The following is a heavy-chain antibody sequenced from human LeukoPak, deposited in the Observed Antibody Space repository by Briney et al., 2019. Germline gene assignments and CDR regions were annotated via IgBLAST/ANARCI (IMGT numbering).Heavy chain of an antibody. V-gene: IGHV1-18*01. J-gene: IGHJ1*01. CDR2: ISAYNGNT. Sequence: ASVKVSCKASGYTFTSYGISWVRQAPGQGLEWMAWISAYNGNTNYAQKFQGRVTMTTDTSTSTAYMELRSLRSDDTAVYYCARASTYYYDSRGYGRAEYFQHWGQGTLVTVSS. CDR3: ARASTYYYDSRGYGRAEYFQH. D-gene: IGHD3-22*01. CDR1: GYTFTSYG.